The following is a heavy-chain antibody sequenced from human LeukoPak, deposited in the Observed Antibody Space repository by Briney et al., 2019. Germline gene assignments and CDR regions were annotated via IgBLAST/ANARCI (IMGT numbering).Heavy chain of an antibody. CDR1: GFTFSSYW. CDR2: IRFDGTNK. CDR3: ARDFNQWLTDY. D-gene: IGHD6-19*01. J-gene: IGHJ4*02. V-gene: IGHV3-30*02. Sequence: PGGSLRLSCAASGFTFSSYWMSWVRQAPGKGLEWVSFIRFDGTNKYYADSAKGRFTISRDNAKNSLYLQMNSLRAEDTAVYYCARDFNQWLTDYWGQGTLVTVSS.